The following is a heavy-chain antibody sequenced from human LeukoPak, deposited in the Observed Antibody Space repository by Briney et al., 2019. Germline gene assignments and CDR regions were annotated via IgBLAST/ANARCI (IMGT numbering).Heavy chain of an antibody. Sequence: ASVKVSCKASGYTFTGCYMHWVRQAPGQGLEWMGWINPNSGGTNYAQKFQGRVTMTRDTSISTAYMDLSRLRSDDTAVYYCAPGPMIRGVPYFDYWGQGTLVTVSS. CDR3: APGPMIRGVPYFDY. CDR1: GYTFTGCY. V-gene: IGHV1-2*02. J-gene: IGHJ4*02. D-gene: IGHD3-10*01. CDR2: INPNSGGT.